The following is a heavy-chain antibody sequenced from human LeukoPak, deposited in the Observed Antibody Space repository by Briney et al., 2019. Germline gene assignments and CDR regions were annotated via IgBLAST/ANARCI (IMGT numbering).Heavy chain of an antibody. CDR1: GYTFTSYA. CDR2: IIPIFSTA. J-gene: IGHJ1*01. D-gene: IGHD4-23*01. V-gene: IGHV1-69*05. CDR3: ARGAPADYGGNQEYFQH. Sequence: GASVKVSCKASGYTFTSYAISWVRQAPGQGLEWMGRIIPIFSTANYAQKFQGRVTITTDESTSTAYMELSSLRSEDTAVYYCARGAPADYGGNQEYFQHWGQGTLVTVSS.